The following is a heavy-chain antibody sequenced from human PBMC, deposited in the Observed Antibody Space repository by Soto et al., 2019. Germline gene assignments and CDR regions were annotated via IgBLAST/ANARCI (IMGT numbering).Heavy chain of an antibody. J-gene: IGHJ4*02. CDR1: GVTFISYA. Sequence: GGFLRLSCAASGVTFISYAMHWVRQAPGKGLEWVALISYDGSDKDYADSVKGRFTISRDNSRNTLFLQMNSLRAEDTAVYYCARDYYKYYDSSGYYRSPAYWGQGTLVTVSS. CDR3: ARDYYKYYDSSGYYRSPAY. D-gene: IGHD3-22*01. CDR2: ISYDGSDK. V-gene: IGHV3-30-3*01.